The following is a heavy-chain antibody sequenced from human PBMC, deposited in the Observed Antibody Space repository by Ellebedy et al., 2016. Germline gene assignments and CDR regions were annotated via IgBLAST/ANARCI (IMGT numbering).Heavy chain of an antibody. J-gene: IGHJ6*02. D-gene: IGHD6-13*01. CDR3: AREGSSWYISFGYYYGMDV. V-gene: IGHV3-30-3*01. CDR1: GFTFSSYA. CDR2: ISYDGSNK. Sequence: GGSLRLSCAASGFTFSSYAMHWVRQAPGKGLEWVAVISYDGSNKYYADSVKGRFTISRDNSKNTLYLQMNSLRAEDTAVYYCAREGSSWYISFGYYYGMDVWGQGTTVTASS.